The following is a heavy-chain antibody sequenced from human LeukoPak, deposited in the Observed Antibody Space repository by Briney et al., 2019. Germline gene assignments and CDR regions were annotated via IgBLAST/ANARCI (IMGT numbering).Heavy chain of an antibody. V-gene: IGHV4-61*02. J-gene: IGHJ3*02. Sequence: SETLSLTRAVSGGSLRSGSYYWSWIRQAAGEGLEWIGRIYTSGRTKYNTSLKSRVTISVDTPKNQFSLKLSSVTAADTAVYYCARDWVTITDDAFDIWGQGTMVTVSS. CDR3: ARDWVTITDDAFDI. D-gene: IGHD5-12*01. CDR1: GGSLRSGSYY. CDR2: IYTSGRT.